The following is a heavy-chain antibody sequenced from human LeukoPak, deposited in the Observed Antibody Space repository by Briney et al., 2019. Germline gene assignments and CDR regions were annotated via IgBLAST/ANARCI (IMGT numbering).Heavy chain of an antibody. V-gene: IGHV3-23*01. Sequence: GGSLGLSCAASGFTFSSYAMSWVRQAPGKGLEWVSAISGSGGSTYYADSVKGRFTISRDNSKNTLYLQMNSLRAEDTAVYYCAKDRYSSSSPNWFDPWGQGTLVTVSS. CDR3: AKDRYSSSSPNWFDP. CDR1: GFTFSSYA. CDR2: ISGSGGST. J-gene: IGHJ5*02. D-gene: IGHD6-6*01.